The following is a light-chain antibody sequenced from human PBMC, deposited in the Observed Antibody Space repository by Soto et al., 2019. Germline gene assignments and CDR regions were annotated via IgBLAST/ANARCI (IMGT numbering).Light chain of an antibody. CDR3: QHYESSPPSYT. Sequence: IVLTQSPGTLSLSPGERATLSCRARQSLTSTYLAWYQQKPGQAPRLLIYGASSRSTGIPDRFSGSGSGTDFTLTISRLEPEDFAVYYCQHYESSPPSYTFGRGTKLEIK. CDR1: QSLTSTY. CDR2: GAS. J-gene: IGKJ2*01. V-gene: IGKV3-20*01.